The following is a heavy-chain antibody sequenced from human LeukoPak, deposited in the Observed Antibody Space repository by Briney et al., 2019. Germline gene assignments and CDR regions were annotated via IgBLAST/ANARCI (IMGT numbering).Heavy chain of an antibody. J-gene: IGHJ4*02. CDR3: TRRIYYYGSGSYSDY. CDR2: IKSKTDGGTT. Sequence: GGSLRLSCAASGFTFSNAWMSWVRQAPGKGLEWVGRIKSKTDGGTTDYAAPVKGRFTISRDDSKNTLYLQMNSLKTEDTAVYYCTRRIYYYGSGSYSDYWGQGTLVTVSS. V-gene: IGHV3-15*01. CDR1: GFTFSNAW. D-gene: IGHD3-10*01.